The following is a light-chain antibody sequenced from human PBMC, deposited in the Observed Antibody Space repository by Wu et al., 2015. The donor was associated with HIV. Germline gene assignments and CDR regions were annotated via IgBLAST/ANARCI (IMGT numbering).Light chain of an antibody. Sequence: EIVLTQSPATLSLSPGERATLSCRASQSVSSFLAWFQQKPGQAPRLLISDASNRATGIPARFSGSGSGTDFTLTISSPEPEDFAVYYCQHRSSWPLTFGQGTRLEI. CDR1: QSVSSF. CDR2: DAS. V-gene: IGKV3-11*01. CDR3: QHRSSWPLT. J-gene: IGKJ5*01.